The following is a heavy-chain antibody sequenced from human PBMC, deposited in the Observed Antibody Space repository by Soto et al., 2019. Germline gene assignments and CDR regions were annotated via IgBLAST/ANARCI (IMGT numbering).Heavy chain of an antibody. D-gene: IGHD3-22*01. CDR1: GGTFSSYA. CDR2: IIPIFGTA. V-gene: IGHV1-69*13. CDR3: ARDRNYYYDSSGYYRPDAFDI. Sequence: SVKVSCKASGGTFSSYAISWLRQAPGQGLEWMGGIIPIFGTANYAQKFQGRVTITADESTSTAYMELSSLRSEDTAVYYCARDRNYYYDSSGYYRPDAFDIWGQGTMVTVSS. J-gene: IGHJ3*02.